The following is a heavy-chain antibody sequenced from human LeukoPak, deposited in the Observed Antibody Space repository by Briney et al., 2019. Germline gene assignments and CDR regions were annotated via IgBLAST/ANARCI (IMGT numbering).Heavy chain of an antibody. J-gene: IGHJ4*02. CDR1: GYTFTNYG. CDR2: INAYNGNT. CDR3: ATADYYGSGGLDY. D-gene: IGHD3-10*01. V-gene: IGHV1-18*01. Sequence: ASVKVSCKASGYTFTNYGISWVRQAPGQGLEWMGWINAYNGNTNYAQKFQGRVTMTTDTSTSTAYMELRSLRSEDTAVYYCATADYYGSGGLDYWGQGTLVTVSS.